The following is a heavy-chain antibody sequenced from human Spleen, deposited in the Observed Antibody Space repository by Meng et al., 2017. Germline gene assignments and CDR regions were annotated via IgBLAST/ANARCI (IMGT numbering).Heavy chain of an antibody. J-gene: IGHJ4*02. CDR3: AREMIGATTSADY. CDR1: GYTFTSYY. D-gene: IGHD1-26*01. Sequence: VQVEQSGAEVKKPGASVKVSCKASGYTFTSYYMHWVRQAPGQGLEWMGMINPRGGSTSYAQKYQDRVTMTRDTSTSTVFMELSSLRSEDTAVYYCAREMIGATTSADYWGQGTLVTVSS. CDR2: INPRGGST. V-gene: IGHV1-46*01.